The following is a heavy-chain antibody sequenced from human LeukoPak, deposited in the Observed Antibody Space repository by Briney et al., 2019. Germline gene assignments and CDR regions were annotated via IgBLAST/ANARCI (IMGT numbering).Heavy chain of an antibody. Sequence: SVKVSCKASGGTFSSYAISWVRQAPGQGLEWMGGIIPIFGTANYAQKFQGRVTVTTDESTSTAYMELSSLRSEDTAVYYCARAKYYGDYGFDYWGQGTLVTVSS. CDR1: GGTFSSYA. CDR3: ARAKYYGDYGFDY. J-gene: IGHJ4*02. D-gene: IGHD4-17*01. CDR2: IIPIFGTA. V-gene: IGHV1-69*05.